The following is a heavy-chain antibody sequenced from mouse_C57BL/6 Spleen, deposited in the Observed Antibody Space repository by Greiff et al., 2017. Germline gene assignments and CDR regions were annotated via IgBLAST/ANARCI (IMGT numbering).Heavy chain of an antibody. D-gene: IGHD1-1*01. CDR3: TKVYYGSSYYFDY. J-gene: IGHJ2*01. V-gene: IGHV14-4*01. CDR2: IDPENGDT. CDR1: GFNIKDDY. Sequence: EVQLVESGAELVRPGASVKLSCTASGFNIKDDYMHWVKQRPEQGLEWIGWIDPENGDTEYASKFQGKATITADTSSNTAYLQLSSLTSEDTAVYYCTKVYYGSSYYFDYWGQGTTLTVSS.